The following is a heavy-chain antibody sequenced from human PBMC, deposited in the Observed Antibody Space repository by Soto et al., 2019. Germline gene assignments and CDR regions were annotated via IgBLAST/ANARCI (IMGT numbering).Heavy chain of an antibody. J-gene: IGHJ4*02. CDR2: INQSGSS. Sequence: SETLSLTCSVDGGSFSTYFWTWVRQPPGKGLEWIGEINQSGSSSYNPSLESRVSISMDTSKNQFSLNLDSVTAADTAVYFCARDFAYFDSWGQGTLVTVSS. CDR1: GGSFSTYF. D-gene: IGHD3-3*01. CDR3: ARDFAYFDS. V-gene: IGHV4-34*01.